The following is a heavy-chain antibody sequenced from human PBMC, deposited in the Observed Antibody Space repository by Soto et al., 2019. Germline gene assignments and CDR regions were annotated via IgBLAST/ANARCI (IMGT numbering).Heavy chain of an antibody. J-gene: IGHJ4*02. Sequence: SETLSLTCTFSCGSIIPFYWSWIRQPPGKGLEWIGYIYYTGSTKYNPSLKSRVTLSLGTSRNQLSLKLSSVTAADTAVYYCTRVGGYYGDYPNFDYWGPGTLVTVSS. D-gene: IGHD4-17*01. CDR3: TRVGGYYGDYPNFDY. CDR1: CGSIIPFY. CDR2: IYYTGST. V-gene: IGHV4-59*01.